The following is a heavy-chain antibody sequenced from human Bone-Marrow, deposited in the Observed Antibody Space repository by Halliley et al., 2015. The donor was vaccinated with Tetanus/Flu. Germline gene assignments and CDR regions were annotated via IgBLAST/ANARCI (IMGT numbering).Heavy chain of an antibody. V-gene: IGHV3-30*19. D-gene: IGHD2-15*01. CDR1: GFTLSDYG. CDR3: AAGEVYCSGGRCFADALYYYGMDV. J-gene: IGHJ6*02. Sequence: QLVQSGGGLVQPGRSLRLSCTTSGFTLSDYGMHWVRQAPGKGLEWVAVISFDGNKEDYVQSVKGRFAISRDNLKNTLYLEMNSLRTEDTAVYHCAAGEVYCSGGRCFADALYYYGMDVWGQGTTVTVSS. CDR2: ISFDGNKE.